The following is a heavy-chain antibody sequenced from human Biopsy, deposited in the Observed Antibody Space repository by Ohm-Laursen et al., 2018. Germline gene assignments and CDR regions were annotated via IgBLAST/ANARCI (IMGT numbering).Heavy chain of an antibody. V-gene: IGHV2-70*16. CDR2: IDWDDAK. Sequence: TQTLTLTYTLSGFSLNTRGMSVTWIRQPPGKALEWLARIDWDDAKFYSESLKTRLTISKGTSENHVVLTLSDVAPVDTATYYCARIPILVVPAAIVYRHRRHLQGLDVWGQGTTVIVSS. CDR3: ARIPILVVPAAIVYRHRRHLQGLDV. D-gene: IGHD2-2*02. J-gene: IGHJ6*02. CDR1: GFSLNTRGMS.